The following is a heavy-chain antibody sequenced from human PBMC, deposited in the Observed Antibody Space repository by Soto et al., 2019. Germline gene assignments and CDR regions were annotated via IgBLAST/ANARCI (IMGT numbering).Heavy chain of an antibody. CDR2: ISSGGRHQ. V-gene: IGHV3-30*04. CDR1: GFTFSAYE. J-gene: IGHJ4*02. Sequence: GGSLSLSCVGSGFTFSAYEIHWVRQAPGKGLDWVAVISSGGRHQFYTDSVRGRFTIFRDDSRNTVYLQMNNLTPQDAAIYHCAKXEVHGPPEYFDFWGQGTLVTVSS. CDR3: AKXEVHGPPEYFDF.